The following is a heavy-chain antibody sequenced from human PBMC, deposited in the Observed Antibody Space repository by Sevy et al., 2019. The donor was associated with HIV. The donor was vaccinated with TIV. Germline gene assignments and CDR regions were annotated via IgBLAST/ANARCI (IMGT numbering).Heavy chain of an antibody. D-gene: IGHD3-10*01. CDR2: IGTLADT. J-gene: IGHJ3*02. CDR1: GFIFSNYD. CDR3: TRHGILPYGSGKAFDI. Sequence: GGSLRLSCVGSGFIFSNYDMHCVRQRTGKGLEWVASIGTLADTFYPDSVKGRFTISRENAKNSLFLQMNDLRVGDTAVYFCTRHGILPYGSGKAFDIWGRGTTVTVSS. V-gene: IGHV3-13*01.